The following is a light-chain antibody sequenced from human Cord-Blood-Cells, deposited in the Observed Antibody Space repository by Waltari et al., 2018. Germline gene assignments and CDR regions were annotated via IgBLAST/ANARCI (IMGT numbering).Light chain of an antibody. Sequence: EIVLTQSPGTLSLSPGERATLSCRASQSVSSSYLAWYQQKPGQAPRLLIYGASSRATGIPDRFSVSGSGTDFTLTISRLEPEDCAVYYCQQYGSSPTFGQGTKVEIK. CDR2: GAS. J-gene: IGKJ1*01. CDR3: QQYGSSPT. V-gene: IGKV3-20*01. CDR1: QSVSSSY.